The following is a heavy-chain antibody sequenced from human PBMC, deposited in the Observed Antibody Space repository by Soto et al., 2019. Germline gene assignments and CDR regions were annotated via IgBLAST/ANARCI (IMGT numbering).Heavy chain of an antibody. CDR3: ARAMADYYDSSGHDAFDI. CDR2: ISSGSSYI. CDR1: GFTFSSYS. J-gene: IGHJ3*02. D-gene: IGHD3-22*01. V-gene: IGHV3-21*01. Sequence: GGSLRLSCAASGFTFSSYSMNWVRQAPGKGLEWVSSISSGSSYIYYADSVKGRFTISRDNAKNSLYLQMNSLRAEDTAVYYCARAMADYYDSSGHDAFDIWGQGTMVTVS.